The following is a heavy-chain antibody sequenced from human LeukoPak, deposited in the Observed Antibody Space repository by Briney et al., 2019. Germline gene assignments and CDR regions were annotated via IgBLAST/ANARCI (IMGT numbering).Heavy chain of an antibody. J-gene: IGHJ4*02. CDR2: TYYRSQWYN. D-gene: IGHD1-1*01. CDR1: GDSVSSSSAT. CDR3: ARGWNYIDS. V-gene: IGHV6-1*01. Sequence: SQTLSLTCAISGDSVSSSSATRSWIRQSPSSGLECLGRTYYRSQWYNDYAVSVRSRITINPDTSKNQFSLHLNSVTPEDTAVYYCARGWNYIDSWGQGTLVTVSS.